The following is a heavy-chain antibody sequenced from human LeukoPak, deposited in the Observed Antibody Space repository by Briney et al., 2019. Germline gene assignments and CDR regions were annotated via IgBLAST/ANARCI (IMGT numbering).Heavy chain of an antibody. Sequence: GESLKISCKGSGYSFTSYWIGWVRQMPGKGLEWMGIIYPGDSDTRYSPSFQGQVTISADKSISTAYPQWSSLKASDTAMYYCARLGIAAANWFDPWGQGTLVTVSS. J-gene: IGHJ5*02. D-gene: IGHD6-13*01. V-gene: IGHV5-51*01. CDR1: GYSFTSYW. CDR3: ARLGIAAANWFDP. CDR2: IYPGDSDT.